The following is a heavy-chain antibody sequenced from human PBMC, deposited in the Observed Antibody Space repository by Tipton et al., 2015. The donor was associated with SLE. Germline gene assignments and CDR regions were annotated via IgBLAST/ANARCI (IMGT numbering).Heavy chain of an antibody. CDR2: IYASGSI. D-gene: IGHD3-10*01. CDR3: ARGVVGYIDY. V-gene: IGHV4-4*09. Sequence: TLSLTCTVSGDSISNYFWSWIRQPPGKRLEWIGYIYASGSINYNPSLKSRVTISEDTSKNQFSLKLSSVTAADTAVYYCARGVVGYIDYWGQGTLVTVSS. CDR1: GDSISNYF. J-gene: IGHJ4*02.